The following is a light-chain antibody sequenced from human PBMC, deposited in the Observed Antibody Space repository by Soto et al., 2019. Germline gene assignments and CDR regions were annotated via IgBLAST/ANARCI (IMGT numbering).Light chain of an antibody. CDR1: QGIVND. Sequence: AIQLTQSPSSLSASVGDRVTISCRASQGIVNDLAWYQQKPGKAPNLLIYKASSLESGVPSRFSGSGSGTEFTLTISSLQPDDFVTYYCQQSYSTFPTFGGGTKVDIK. CDR2: KAS. CDR3: QQSYSTFPT. J-gene: IGKJ4*01. V-gene: IGKV1-13*02.